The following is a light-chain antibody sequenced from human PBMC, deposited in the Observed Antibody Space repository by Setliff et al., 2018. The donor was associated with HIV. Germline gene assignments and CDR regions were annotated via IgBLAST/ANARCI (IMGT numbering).Light chain of an antibody. CDR1: SGYSNYK. CDR2: VGTGGIVG. J-gene: IGLJ2*01. V-gene: IGLV9-49*01. Sequence: VLTQPPSASASLGASVTLTCTLSSGYSNYKVDWYQQRPGKGPRFVMRVGTGGIVGSKGDGIPDRFSVLGSGLNRYLTIKNIQEEDESDYHCGADHGSGSKFVKIFGGGTKVTVL. CDR3: GADHGSGSKFVKI.